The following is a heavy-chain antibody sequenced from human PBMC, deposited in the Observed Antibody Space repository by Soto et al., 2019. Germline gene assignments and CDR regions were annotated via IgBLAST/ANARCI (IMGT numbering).Heavy chain of an antibody. J-gene: IGHJ4*02. CDR2: ISSSSSYI. CDR3: ARELAYYDSSGYYYYFDY. CDR1: GFTFSSYS. V-gene: IGHV3-21*01. D-gene: IGHD3-22*01. Sequence: GGSLRLSCAASGFTFSSYSMNWVRQAPGKGLEWVSSISSSSSYIYYADSVKGRFTISRDNAKNSLYLQMNSLRAEDTAVYYCARELAYYDSSGYYYYFDYWGQGTLVTVSS.